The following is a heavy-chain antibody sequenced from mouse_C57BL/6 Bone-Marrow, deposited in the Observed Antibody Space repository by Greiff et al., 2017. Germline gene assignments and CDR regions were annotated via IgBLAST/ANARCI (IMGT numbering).Heavy chain of an antibody. CDR3: ARSYDGYYPAWFAY. CDR1: GYTFTSYW. J-gene: IGHJ3*01. V-gene: IGHV1-55*01. D-gene: IGHD2-3*01. CDR2: IYPGSGST. Sequence: VQLQQPGAELVKPGASVKMSCKASGYTFTSYWITWVKQRPGQGLEWIGDIYPGSGSTNYNEKFKSKATLTVDTSSSTAYMQLSSLTSEDSAVYYCARSYDGYYPAWFAYWGQGTLVTVSA.